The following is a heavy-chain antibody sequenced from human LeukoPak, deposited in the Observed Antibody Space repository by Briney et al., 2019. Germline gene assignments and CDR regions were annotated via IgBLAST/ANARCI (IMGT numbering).Heavy chain of an antibody. CDR2: IRSKANSYAT. CDR1: GFTFSGSA. V-gene: IGHV3-73*01. Sequence: GGSLRLSCAASGFTFSGSAMHWVRQASGKGLELVGRIRSKANSYATAYAASVKGRFTISRDDSKNTAYLQMNSLKTEDTAVYYCTRHSSSWAIPFDAWGQGTLVIVSS. J-gene: IGHJ5*02. CDR3: TRHSSSWAIPFDA. D-gene: IGHD6-13*01.